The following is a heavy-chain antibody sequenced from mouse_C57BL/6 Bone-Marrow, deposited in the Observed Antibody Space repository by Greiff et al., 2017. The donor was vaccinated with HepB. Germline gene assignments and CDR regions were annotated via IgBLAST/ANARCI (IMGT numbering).Heavy chain of an antibody. Sequence: DVKLVESGGGLVKPGGSLKLSCAASGFTFSDYGMHWVRQAPEKGLEWVAYISSGSSTIYYADTVKGRFTISRDNAKNTLFLQMTSLRSEDTAMYYCARTFYYDYEAWFAYWGQGTLVTVSA. CDR3: ARTFYYDYEAWFAY. V-gene: IGHV5-17*01. J-gene: IGHJ3*01. D-gene: IGHD2-4*01. CDR1: GFTFSDYG. CDR2: ISSGSSTI.